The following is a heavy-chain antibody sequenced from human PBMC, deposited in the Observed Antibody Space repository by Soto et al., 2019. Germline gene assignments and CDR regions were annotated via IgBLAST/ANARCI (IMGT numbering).Heavy chain of an antibody. CDR1: GGSVSSYY. V-gene: IGHV4-59*08. CDR2: TYYSGST. CDR3: ARHSNRNYGLYYFDS. Sequence: QVQLQESGPGLVTPSETLSLTCTVSGGSVSSYYWSWIRQSPGKGLEWIGFTYYSGSTKYKPSLRSRVTISVDTSKNQFSLQMSSMTAADTAVYYCARHSNRNYGLYYFDSWGLGALVTVSS. D-gene: IGHD4-4*01. J-gene: IGHJ4*02.